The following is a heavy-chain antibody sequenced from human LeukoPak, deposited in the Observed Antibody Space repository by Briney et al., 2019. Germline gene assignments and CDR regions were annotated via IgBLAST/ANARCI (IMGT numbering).Heavy chain of an antibody. V-gene: IGHV4-39*01. J-gene: IGHJ4*02. Sequence: SETLSLTCTVSGGSISSSSYYWGWIRQPPGKGLEWIGSIYSSGSTYYNPSLKSRVTISVDTSKNQFSLKLSSVTAADTAVYYCATNEWSGYYFEYWGQGTLVTVSP. CDR3: ATNEWSGYYFEY. CDR2: IYSSGST. CDR1: GGSISSSSYY. D-gene: IGHD3-3*01.